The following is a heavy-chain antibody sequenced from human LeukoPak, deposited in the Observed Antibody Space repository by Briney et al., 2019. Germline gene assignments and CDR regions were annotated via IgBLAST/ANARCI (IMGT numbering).Heavy chain of an antibody. CDR3: ARDRGGSYYFDAFDI. CDR1: GFTFSSYW. D-gene: IGHD1-26*01. J-gene: IGHJ3*02. CDR2: INSDGSST. Sequence: GGSPRLSCAASGFTFSSYWMHWVRQAPGKGLVWVSRINSDGSSTTYADSVKGRFTISRDNAKNTLYLQMNSLRAEDTAVYYCARDRGGSYYFDAFDIWGQGTMVTVSS. V-gene: IGHV3-74*01.